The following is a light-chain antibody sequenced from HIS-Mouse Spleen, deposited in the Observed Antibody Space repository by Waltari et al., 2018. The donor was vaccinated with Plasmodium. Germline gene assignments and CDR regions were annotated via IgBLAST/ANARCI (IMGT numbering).Light chain of an antibody. CDR3: SSYAGSNNLV. V-gene: IGLV2-8*01. CDR1: SSDVGGYHY. Sequence: QSALTQPPSASGSPGQSVTISCTGTSSDVGGYHYVSWYQQHPGKAPQLMVYEVSKRPSGDPDRFSGSKSGNTASLTVSGLQAEDEADYYCSSYAGSNNLVFGGGTKLTVL. J-gene: IGLJ2*01. CDR2: EVS.